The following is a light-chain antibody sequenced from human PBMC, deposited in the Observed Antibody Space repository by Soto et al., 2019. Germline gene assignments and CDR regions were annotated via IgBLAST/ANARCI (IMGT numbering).Light chain of an antibody. CDR1: QSVSSY. CDR3: QQRSNWRYT. V-gene: IGKV3-11*01. J-gene: IGKJ2*01. CDR2: DAS. Sequence: EIVLTQSPATLSLSPGERATLSCRASQSVSSYLAWYQQKPGQAPWLLIYDASNRATGIPARFSGSGSGTDFTLTISSLEPEDFAVYYCQQRSNWRYTFGQGTKLEIK.